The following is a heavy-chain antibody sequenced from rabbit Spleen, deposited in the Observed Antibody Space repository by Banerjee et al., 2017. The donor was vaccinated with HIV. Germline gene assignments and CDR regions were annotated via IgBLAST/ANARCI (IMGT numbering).Heavy chain of an antibody. D-gene: IGHD4-1*01. Sequence: EQLEESGGGLVKPEGSLTLTCKASGVSLNDKDVMCWVRQAPGKGLEWIACINIVTGKSVYASWAKGRFTISKTSSTTVTLQMTSLTAADTATYFCAREVDSDWGGIGYYGMDLWGPGTLVTVS. V-gene: IGHV1S45*01. J-gene: IGHJ6*01. CDR2: INIVTGKS. CDR3: AREVDSDWGGIGYYGMDL. CDR1: GVSLNDKDV.